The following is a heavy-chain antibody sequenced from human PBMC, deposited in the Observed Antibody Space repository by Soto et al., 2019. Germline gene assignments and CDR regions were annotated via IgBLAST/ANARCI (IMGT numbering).Heavy chain of an antibody. D-gene: IGHD2-8*02. CDR3: ARSIRVVSNMGV. CDR2: IYDSGST. CDR1: GASISSGGYY. Sequence: QVQLQESGPGLVKPSQTLSLTCTVSGASISSGGYYWSWIRQHPGKGLEWIGSIYDSGSTYYNPSLKRRXXIXVXMSKNQFSLKLSSVTAADTAVYYCARSIRVVSNMGVWGQGTTVTVSS. J-gene: IGHJ6*02. V-gene: IGHV4-31*03.